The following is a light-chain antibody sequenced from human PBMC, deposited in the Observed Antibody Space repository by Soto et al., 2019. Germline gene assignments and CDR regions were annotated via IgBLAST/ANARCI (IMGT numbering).Light chain of an antibody. J-gene: IGLJ2*01. V-gene: IGLV1-44*01. CDR3: AAWDDSLNVVV. CDR1: SSNIGSKT. CDR2: SDN. Sequence: QSVLTQPPSASGTPGQRVTISCSGSSSNIGSKTVNWYQQVPGTAPKLLIYSDNRRPSGVPDRFSGSKSGTSASLAISGLQSEDEADYYCAAWDDSLNVVVFGGGTKRTVL.